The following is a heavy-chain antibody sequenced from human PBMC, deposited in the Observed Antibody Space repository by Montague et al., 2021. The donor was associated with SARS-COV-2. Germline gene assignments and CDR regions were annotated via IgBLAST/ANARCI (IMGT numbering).Heavy chain of an antibody. V-gene: IGHV4-34*01. CDR1: GGSFSGYY. CDR2: INHSGST. CDR3: ARGSRQWLVRPPHYYYFDY. Sequence: SETLSLTCAVYGGSFSGYYWSWTRHPPGKGLEWIGEINHSGSTNYNPSLKSRVTISVDTSKNQFSLKLSSVTAADMAVYYCARGSRQWLVRPPHYYYFDYWGQGTLVTVSS. D-gene: IGHD6-19*01. J-gene: IGHJ4*02.